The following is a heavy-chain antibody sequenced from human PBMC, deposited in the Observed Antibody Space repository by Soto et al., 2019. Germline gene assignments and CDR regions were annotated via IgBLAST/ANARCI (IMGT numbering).Heavy chain of an antibody. CDR2: INPSGGST. Sequence: ASVKVSCKASGYTFTIYYMHWVRQAPGQGLEWMGIINPSGGSTSYAQKFQGRVTMTRDTSTSTVYMELSSLRSEDTAVYYCARGMGLRYFDWLDAFDIWGQGTMVTVSS. D-gene: IGHD3-9*01. V-gene: IGHV1-46*03. CDR3: ARGMGLRYFDWLDAFDI. CDR1: GYTFTIYY. J-gene: IGHJ3*02.